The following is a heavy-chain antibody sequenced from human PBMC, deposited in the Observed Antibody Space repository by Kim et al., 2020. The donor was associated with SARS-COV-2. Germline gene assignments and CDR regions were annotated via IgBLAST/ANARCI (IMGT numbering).Heavy chain of an antibody. J-gene: IGHJ4*02. CDR1: GFTFTAYA. CDR3: ARSPGTTGLYIDY. V-gene: IGHV3-23*01. D-gene: IGHD4-17*01. Sequence: GGSLRLSCAASGFTFTAYAMSWVRQAPGKGLEWVSTISGHGDTIYYGDSVKGRFTISRENSKKTVSLLMNSLRNEDTAVYYCARSPGTTGLYIDYWGRGT. CDR2: ISGHGDTI.